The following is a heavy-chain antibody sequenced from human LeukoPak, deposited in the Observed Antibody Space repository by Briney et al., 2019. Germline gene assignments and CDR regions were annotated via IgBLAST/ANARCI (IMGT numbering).Heavy chain of an antibody. CDR2: ISGSGGST. J-gene: IGHJ3*02. CDR3: AKDIVLMVYAGGDDAFDI. V-gene: IGHV3-23*01. CDR1: GFTFSSYA. Sequence: GGSLRLSCAASGFTFSSYAMSWVRQAPGKGLEWVSAISGSGGSTYYADSVKGRFTISRDNSKNTLYLQMNSLRAEDTAVYYCAKDIVLMVYAGGDDAFDIWGQGTMVTVSS. D-gene: IGHD2-8*01.